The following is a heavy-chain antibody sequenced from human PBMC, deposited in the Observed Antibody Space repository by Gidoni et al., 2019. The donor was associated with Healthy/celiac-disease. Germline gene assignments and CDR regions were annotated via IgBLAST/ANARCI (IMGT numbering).Heavy chain of an antibody. Sequence: QPQLQESGPGLETPSETLSLTCTVSGGSISSSSYYWGWIRQPPGKGLEWIGSIYYSGSTYYNPSLKRRVTISVDTSKNQFSLKLSSVTAADTAVYYCAYDYVWGSYRYAHWGQGTLVTVSS. D-gene: IGHD3-16*02. CDR3: AYDYVWGSYRYAH. J-gene: IGHJ4*02. CDR2: IYYSGST. V-gene: IGHV4-39*01. CDR1: GGSISSSSYY.